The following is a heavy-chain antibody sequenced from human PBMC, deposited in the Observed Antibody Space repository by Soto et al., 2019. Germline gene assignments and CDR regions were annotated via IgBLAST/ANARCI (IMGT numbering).Heavy chain of an antibody. CDR2: VYYSGST. Sequence: QLQLQESGPRLVKPSETLSLTCSVSGGSISSSSYSWGWIRQPPGNGLEWIGTVYYSGSTHYNPSLEGRVAISADTPNNQLSLRLSSVTAADTAVYYCGRQPGHCGSTTCFGYYSVDVWGQGTTVTVS. V-gene: IGHV4-39*01. CDR3: GRQPGHCGSTTCFGYYSVDV. J-gene: IGHJ6*02. D-gene: IGHD2-2*01. CDR1: GGSISSSSYS.